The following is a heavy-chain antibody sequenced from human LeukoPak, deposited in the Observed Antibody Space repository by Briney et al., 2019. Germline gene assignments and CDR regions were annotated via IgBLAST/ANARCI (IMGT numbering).Heavy chain of an antibody. V-gene: IGHV3-21*01. CDR2: TSSSSTYI. CDR3: ARDFLSDENQLRLAAPCDY. D-gene: IGHD2-15*01. CDR1: GFTFNTYR. Sequence: SGGSLRLSCAASGFTFNTYRMNWVRQAPGKGLEWVSSTSSSSTYIYYTDSVKGRFTISRDNAKNSLYLQMKDLRAEDTALYYCARDFLSDENQLRLAAPCDYWGQGTLVTVS. J-gene: IGHJ4*02.